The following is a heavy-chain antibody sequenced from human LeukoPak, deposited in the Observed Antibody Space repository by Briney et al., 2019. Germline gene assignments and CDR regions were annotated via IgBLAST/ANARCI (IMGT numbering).Heavy chain of an antibody. CDR1: GFTFSSYG. V-gene: IGHV3-30*02. D-gene: IGHD3-10*01. Sequence: PGGSLRLSCAASGFTFSSYGMHWVRQAPGKGLEGVAFIRYDGSNKYYADSVKGRFTISRDNSKNTLYLQMNSLRAEDTAVYYCAKVGPYYGSGSYPDYWGQGTLVTVSS. CDR2: IRYDGSNK. J-gene: IGHJ4*02. CDR3: AKVGPYYGSGSYPDY.